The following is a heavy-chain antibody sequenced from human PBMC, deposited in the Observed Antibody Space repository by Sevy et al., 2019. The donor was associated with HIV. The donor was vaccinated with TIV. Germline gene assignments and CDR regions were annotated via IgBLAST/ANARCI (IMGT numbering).Heavy chain of an antibody. CDR1: GFTVNSYY. Sequence: GGSLRLSCAASGFTVNSYYMTWVRQAPGKGLEGVSVIHSDGTTYHADSLKDRFTISRDNFKNTLYLHMSSLRPEDTAVYYCARGKSGYGYALNYWGQGTLVTVSS. D-gene: IGHD5-18*01. J-gene: IGHJ4*02. CDR2: IHSDGTT. V-gene: IGHV3-66*01. CDR3: ARGKSGYGYALNY.